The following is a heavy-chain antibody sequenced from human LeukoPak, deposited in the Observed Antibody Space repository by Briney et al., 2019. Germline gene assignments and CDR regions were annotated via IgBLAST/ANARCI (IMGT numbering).Heavy chain of an antibody. Sequence: GRSLRLSCAASGFTFSSYAMHWVRQAPGKGLEWVAVISYDGSNKYYADSVKGRFTISRDNAKNSLYLQMNSLRAEDTAVYYCARGDTIFGVVMDVWGKGTTVTVSS. D-gene: IGHD3-3*01. J-gene: IGHJ6*03. CDR2: ISYDGSNK. CDR1: GFTFSSYA. CDR3: ARGDTIFGVVMDV. V-gene: IGHV3-30-3*01.